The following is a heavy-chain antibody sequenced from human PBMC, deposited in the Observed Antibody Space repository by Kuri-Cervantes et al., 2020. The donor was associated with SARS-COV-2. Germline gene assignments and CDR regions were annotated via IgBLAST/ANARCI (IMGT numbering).Heavy chain of an antibody. CDR2: IRYDGSNK. D-gene: IGHD1-14*01. CDR3: ARKKTDMDV. CDR1: GFTFSSYG. J-gene: IGHJ6*03. Sequence: GESLKISCAASGFTFSSYGMHWVRQAPGKGLEWVAFIRYDGSNKYYADSVKGRFTISRDNSKNTLYLQMNSLRAEDTAVYHCARKKTDMDVWGKGTTVTVSS. V-gene: IGHV3-30*02.